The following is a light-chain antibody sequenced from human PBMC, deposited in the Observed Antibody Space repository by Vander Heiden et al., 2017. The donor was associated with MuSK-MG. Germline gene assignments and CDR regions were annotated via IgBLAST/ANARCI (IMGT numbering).Light chain of an antibody. V-gene: IGKV4-1*01. J-gene: IGKJ1*01. Sequence: DIVLTQSPDSLAASLGERTSINCKSSHSLFSPPTKKTYFAWYQKKPGQPPNLLIYWASPRESGVPDRFSGSWSGTDFPLTIDSLQAEDVAIYYCQHYFTTPPAFGQGTRVEIQ. CDR2: WAS. CDR3: QHYFTTPPA. CDR1: HSLFSPPTKKTY.